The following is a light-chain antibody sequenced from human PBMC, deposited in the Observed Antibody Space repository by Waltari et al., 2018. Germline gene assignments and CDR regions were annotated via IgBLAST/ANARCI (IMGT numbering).Light chain of an antibody. CDR1: QSVSSGW. Sequence: EIVLTQFPGTLSLSPGERATLSCRASQSVSSGWLAWFQQKPGQAPRLLIYGASRRARGIPDRFRGSVSGTDFTLTISRVDPEDFALYFCQQYGSSPRTFGQGTKVEI. J-gene: IGKJ1*01. V-gene: IGKV3-20*01. CDR3: QQYGSSPRT. CDR2: GAS.